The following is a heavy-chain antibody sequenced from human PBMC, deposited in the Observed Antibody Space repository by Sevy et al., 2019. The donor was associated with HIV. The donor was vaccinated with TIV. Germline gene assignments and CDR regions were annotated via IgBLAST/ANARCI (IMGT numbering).Heavy chain of an antibody. CDR1: GGSFSGYY. J-gene: IGHJ4*02. Sequence: SETLSLTCAVYGGSFSGYYWSWIRQPPGKGLEWIGEINHSGSTNYNPSLKSRVTISVDTSKNQFSLKLSSVTAADTAGYYCARGPKAGGLLWFGELLASGGFDYWGQGTLVTVSS. CDR2: INHSGST. CDR3: ARGPKAGGLLWFGELLASGGFDY. D-gene: IGHD3-10*01. V-gene: IGHV4-34*01.